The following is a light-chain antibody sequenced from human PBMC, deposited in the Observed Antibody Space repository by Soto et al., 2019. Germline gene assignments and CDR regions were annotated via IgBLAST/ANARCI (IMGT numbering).Light chain of an antibody. CDR2: LGS. V-gene: IGKV2-28*01. CDR3: MQSLQAPPFT. CDR1: QSLLHSNGYNY. J-gene: IGKJ2*01. Sequence: DTVVSQSPLSLPVSPGEPASISCRSSQSLLHSNGYNYLEWYVQKPGQSPQLLVYLGSTRASGVPDRFSGSGSGKVFTLKIRRGEAEDVGVYYCMQSLQAPPFTLGQGTKRE.